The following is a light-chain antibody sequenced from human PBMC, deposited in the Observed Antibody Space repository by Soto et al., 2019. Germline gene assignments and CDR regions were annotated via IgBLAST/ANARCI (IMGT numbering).Light chain of an antibody. CDR1: SSNIGAGYD. Sequence: SVLAQPPSVSGAPGRKVTISCTGSSSNIGAGYDLHWYQQLPGTAPKLLLYGNSNRPSGVPDRFSGSKSGTSASLAITGLQAEDEADYYCQSYDSSLSAYVFGTGTKVPLL. J-gene: IGLJ1*01. V-gene: IGLV1-40*01. CDR3: QSYDSSLSAYV. CDR2: GNS.